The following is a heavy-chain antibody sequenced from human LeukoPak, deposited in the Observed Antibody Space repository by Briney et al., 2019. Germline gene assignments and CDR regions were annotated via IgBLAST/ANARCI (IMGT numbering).Heavy chain of an antibody. V-gene: IGHV3-53*05. J-gene: IGHJ2*01. CDR3: AKADSSGLFGYFDL. D-gene: IGHD3-22*01. CDR2: IYSGGDT. Sequence: PGGSLRLSCAASGFFVSNNYMSWVRQAPGKGLEWVSVIYSGGDTYYADSVKGRFTISRDNSKNSLYLQMNSLRAEDTALYYCAKADSSGLFGYFDLWGRGTLVTVSS. CDR1: GFFVSNNY.